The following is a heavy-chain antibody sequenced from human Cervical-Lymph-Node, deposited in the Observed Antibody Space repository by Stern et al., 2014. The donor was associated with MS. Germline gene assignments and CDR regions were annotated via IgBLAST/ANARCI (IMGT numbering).Heavy chain of an antibody. CDR3: ANLVDY. CDR1: GFTFSSYG. V-gene: IGHV3-30*18. Sequence: VQLVESGGGVVQPGRSLRLSCAASGFTFSSYGMHWVRQAPGKGLEWVAVISYDGSNKYYADSVKGRFTISRDNSKNTLYLQMNSLRAEDTAVYYCANLVDYWGQGTLVTVSS. J-gene: IGHJ4*02. CDR2: ISYDGSNK.